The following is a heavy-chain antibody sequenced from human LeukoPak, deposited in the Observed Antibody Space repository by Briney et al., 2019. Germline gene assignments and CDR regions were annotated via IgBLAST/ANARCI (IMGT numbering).Heavy chain of an antibody. CDR3: ARSPAGTYTMDV. Sequence: PGGSLRLSCAASGFTYSDYLIDWVRHAPGKGLLWVSRVNRDGGPATYADSVKGRFTVSRDNAKSTLYLQMNSLRAEDTAVYYCARSPAGTYTMDVRGQGTTVTVSS. CDR2: VNRDGGPA. J-gene: IGHJ6*02. CDR1: GFTYSDYL. D-gene: IGHD3-10*01. V-gene: IGHV3-74*01.